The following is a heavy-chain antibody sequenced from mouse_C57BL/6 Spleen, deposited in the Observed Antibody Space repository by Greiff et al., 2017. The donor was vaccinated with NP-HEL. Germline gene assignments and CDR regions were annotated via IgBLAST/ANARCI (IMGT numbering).Heavy chain of an antibody. CDR3: ARPYDGLYYFDY. V-gene: IGHV1-18*01. Sequence: VQLKESGPELVKPGASVKIPCKASGYTFTDYNMDWVKQSHGKSLEWIGDINPNNGGTIYNQKFKGKATLTVDKSSSTAYMELRSLTSEDTAVYYCARPYDGLYYFDYWGQGTTLTVSS. CDR1: GYTFTDYN. D-gene: IGHD2-3*01. CDR2: INPNNGGT. J-gene: IGHJ2*01.